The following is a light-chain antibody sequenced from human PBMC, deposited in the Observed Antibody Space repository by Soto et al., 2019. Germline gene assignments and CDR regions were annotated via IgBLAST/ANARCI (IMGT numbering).Light chain of an antibody. CDR1: QTISTW. CDR2: DAS. Sequence: DIQVTQSPPTLSASVGDRVTITCRASQTISTWMAWYQQKPGKAPKLLVYDASTLQRGVASRFSGSGSGTEFTLIISGLQPDDSATYYCQQYTNPNNPWMFGQGTKVEI. J-gene: IGKJ1*01. CDR3: QQYTNPNNPWM. V-gene: IGKV1-5*01.